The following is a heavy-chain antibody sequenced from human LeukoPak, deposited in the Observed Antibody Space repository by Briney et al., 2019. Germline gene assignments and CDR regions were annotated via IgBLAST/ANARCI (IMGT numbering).Heavy chain of an antibody. D-gene: IGHD3-3*02. Sequence: SGPTLVNPTQTLTLTCTFSGFSLTINEAGVGWIRQPPGKALEWLALIYWNDDKRYSPSLKSRLTITKDTSKNQVVLTMTNMDPVDTGTYYCAQSGYKNYWSGYPHFDYWGQGSLVTVSS. CDR1: GFSLTINEAG. J-gene: IGHJ4*02. CDR2: IYWNDDK. V-gene: IGHV2-5*01. CDR3: AQSGYKNYWSGYPHFDY.